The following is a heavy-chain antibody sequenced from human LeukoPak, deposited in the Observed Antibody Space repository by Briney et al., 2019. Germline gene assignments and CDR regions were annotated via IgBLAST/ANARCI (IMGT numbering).Heavy chain of an antibody. J-gene: IGHJ6*02. CDR2: IYYSGST. Sequence: SETLSLTCTVSGGSISSSSYYWGWIRQPPGKGLEWIGSIYYSGSTYYNPSLKSRVTISVDTSKNQFSLKLISVTAADTAVYYCARDDSGSYHQLGVWGQGTTVTASS. D-gene: IGHD1-26*01. V-gene: IGHV4-39*07. CDR3: ARDDSGSYHQLGV. CDR1: GGSISSSSYY.